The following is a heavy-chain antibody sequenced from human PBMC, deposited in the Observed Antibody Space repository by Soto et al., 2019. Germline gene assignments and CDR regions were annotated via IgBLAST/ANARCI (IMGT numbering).Heavy chain of an antibody. Sequence: EVQLVESGGGLIQPGGSLRLSCVVSGLTFTGYSMNWVRQAPGKGLEWVSYINSGSGTIFYADSVKGRFTISRDNAKNSLYLEMNSLRDEDTAVYYCARVGGATIATMYFDPWGQGTLVTVSS. CDR3: ARVGGATIATMYFDP. CDR1: GLTFTGYS. D-gene: IGHD5-12*01. CDR2: INSGSGTI. V-gene: IGHV3-48*02. J-gene: IGHJ4*02.